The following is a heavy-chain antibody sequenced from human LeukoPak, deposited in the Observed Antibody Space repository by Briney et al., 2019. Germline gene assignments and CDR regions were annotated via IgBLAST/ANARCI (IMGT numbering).Heavy chain of an antibody. CDR3: ARDRSGSSYLGSYHGMDV. Sequence: PSEALSLTSTLPGASTTAYTRRWICQPPGKGLWSSGYIFYSRCINCSPYFKSRVTILLDTSKGQSYLTLTSVTAADTAVYYCARDRSGSSYLGSYHGMDVWGQGTTVTVSS. CDR1: GASTTAYT. V-gene: IGHV4-59*01. D-gene: IGHD1-26*01. J-gene: IGHJ6*02. CDR2: IFYSRCI.